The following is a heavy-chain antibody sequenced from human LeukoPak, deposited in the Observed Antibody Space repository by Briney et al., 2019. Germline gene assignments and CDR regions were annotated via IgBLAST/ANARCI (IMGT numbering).Heavy chain of an antibody. V-gene: IGHV4-59*01. CDR2: IYFSGGT. CDR3: ARAPVDCGGDCYGPFDY. D-gene: IGHD2-21*02. CDR1: GGSISSYY. Sequence: SETLSLTCTVSGGSISSYYWSWIRQPPGKGLEWIGFIYFSGGTNYNPSLKSRVTISVDTSKNQFSLKLSSVTAADTAVYYCARAPVDCGGDCYGPFDYWGQGTLVTVSS. J-gene: IGHJ4*02.